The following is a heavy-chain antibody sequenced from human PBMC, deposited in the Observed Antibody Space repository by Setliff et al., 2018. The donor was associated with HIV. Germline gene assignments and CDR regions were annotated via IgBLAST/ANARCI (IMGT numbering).Heavy chain of an antibody. D-gene: IGHD5-18*01. Sequence: RASVKVSCKASGYTFINFGITWVRQAPGQGLEWVGYISGYNGNTKYAQNVQGRVTMTTDTSTSTAYMELRSLRYDDTAVYYCARDPRSGYDSYTAMVTVYYYYMDVWGKGTTVTVSS. J-gene: IGHJ6*03. CDR3: ARDPRSGYDSYTAMVTVYYYYMDV. CDR2: ISGYNGNT. CDR1: GYTFINFG. V-gene: IGHV1-18*04.